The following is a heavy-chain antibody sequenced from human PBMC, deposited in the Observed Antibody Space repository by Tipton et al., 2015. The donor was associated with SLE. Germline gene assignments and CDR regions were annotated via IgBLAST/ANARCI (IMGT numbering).Heavy chain of an antibody. J-gene: IGHJ3*02. CDR1: GASFSGYY. CDR3: ARVWDYGDAFDI. CDR2: INHSGGT. V-gene: IGHV4-34*01. D-gene: IGHD4-17*01. Sequence: TLSLTCAVYGASFSGYYWSWFRQPPGKGLEWIGEINHSGGTNYNPSLKSRVSISVDTSRNQISLKLSSVTAADTAVYYCARVWDYGDAFDIWGQGTMVTVSS.